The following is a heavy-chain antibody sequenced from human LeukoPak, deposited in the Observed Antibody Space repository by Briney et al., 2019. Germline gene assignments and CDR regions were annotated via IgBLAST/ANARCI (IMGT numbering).Heavy chain of an antibody. Sequence: SQTLSLTCAISGDSVSSNSAAWNWIRQSPSRGLEWLGRTYYRSKWYNDYAVSVKSRITINPDTSKNQFSLQLNSVTPEDTAVYYCARAYSSWYRVSQVYYFDYWGQGTLVTVSS. CDR3: ARAYSSWYRVSQVYYFDY. V-gene: IGHV6-1*01. CDR2: TYYRSKWYN. J-gene: IGHJ4*02. D-gene: IGHD6-13*01. CDR1: GDSVSSNSAA.